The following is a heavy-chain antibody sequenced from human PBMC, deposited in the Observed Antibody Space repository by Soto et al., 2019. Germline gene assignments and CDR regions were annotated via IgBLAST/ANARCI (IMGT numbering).Heavy chain of an antibody. V-gene: IGHV2-5*02. J-gene: IGHJ4*02. CDR2: IYWDDHE. D-gene: IGHD7-27*01. CDR3: AHRQKDWGSFAF. Sequence: QSGPTLVNPTQTLTLTCTFSGFSLSTSGVGVGWIRQPPGKALEWLALIYWDDHERYSPSLKSRLTITKDTSKNQVILTMTNVDPVDTATYYCAHRQKDWGSFAFWGQGTLVTVSS. CDR1: GFSLSTSGVG.